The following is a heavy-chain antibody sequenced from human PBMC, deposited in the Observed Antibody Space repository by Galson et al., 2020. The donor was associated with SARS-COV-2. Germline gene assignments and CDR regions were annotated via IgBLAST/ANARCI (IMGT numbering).Heavy chain of an antibody. V-gene: IGHV3-53*01. CDR1: GFNVRDNY. CDR3: ARDSHSGGRADS. D-gene: IGHD1-26*01. J-gene: IGHJ5*01. CDR2: IHSDGTT. Sequence: GESLKISCAASGFNVRDNYVSWVRQAPGQGLEWVSIIHSDGTTYYADSVNGRFVTSRDNSRNTLYLQMNSLRVGDTAVYYCARDSHSGGRADSWGQGTLVIVSS.